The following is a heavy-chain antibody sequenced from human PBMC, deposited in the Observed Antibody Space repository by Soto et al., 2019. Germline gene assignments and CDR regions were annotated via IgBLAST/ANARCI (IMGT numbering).Heavy chain of an antibody. CDR1: GFTFSSYG. Sequence: GGSLRLSCAASGFTFSSYGMHWVRQAPGKGLEWVAVISYDGSNKYYADSVKGRFTISRDNSKNTLYLQMNSLRAEDTAVYYCAKACGVVVTANKRKNYYGMDVWGQGTTVTVSS. CDR3: AKACGVVVTANKRKNYYGMDV. V-gene: IGHV3-30*18. CDR2: ISYDGSNK. D-gene: IGHD2-21*02. J-gene: IGHJ6*02.